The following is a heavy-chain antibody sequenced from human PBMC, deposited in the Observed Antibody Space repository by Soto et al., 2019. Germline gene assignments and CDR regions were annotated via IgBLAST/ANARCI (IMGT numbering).Heavy chain of an antibody. CDR2: IRSKANSYAT. CDR3: TRHQWLDYYYYYGMDV. V-gene: IGHV3-73*01. J-gene: IGHJ6*02. CDR1: GFTFSGSA. Sequence: GGSLRLSCAASGFTFSGSAMHWVRQASGKGLEWVGRIRSKANSYATAYAASVKGRFTISRDDSKNTAYLQMNSLKTEDTAVYYCTRHQWLDYYYYYGMDVWGQGTTVTVSS. D-gene: IGHD6-19*01.